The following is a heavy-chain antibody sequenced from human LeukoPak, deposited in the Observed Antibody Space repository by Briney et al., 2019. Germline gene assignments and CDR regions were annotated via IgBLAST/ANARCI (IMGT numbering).Heavy chain of an antibody. CDR1: GFSLSTSGVG. V-gene: IGHV2-5*02. Sequence: SGPTLVKPTQTLTRTCTFSGFSLSTSGVGVGWIHQPPGKALEWRTLIYWDDYKHYSPALKSRLTITKDTSKNQVVLRMTNMAPLATATYYCARRRDDYYDSSGYTYAFDIWGQGTLVTVSS. D-gene: IGHD3-22*01. CDR3: ARRRDDYYDSSGYTYAFDI. CDR2: IYWDDYK. J-gene: IGHJ3*02.